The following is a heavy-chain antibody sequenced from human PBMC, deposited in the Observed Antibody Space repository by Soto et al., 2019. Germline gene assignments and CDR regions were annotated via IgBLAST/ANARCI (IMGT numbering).Heavy chain of an antibody. V-gene: IGHV3-48*01. CDR3: ARDSSLIRYCSSTSCYELYFDY. CDR1: GFTFSSYS. CDR2: ISSSSSTI. Sequence: GGSLRLSCAASGFTFSSYSMNWVRQAPGKGLEWVSYISSSSSTIYYADSVKGRFTISRDNAKNSLYLQMNSLRAEDTAVYYCARDSSLIRYCSSTSCYELYFDYWGQGTLVTVSS. J-gene: IGHJ4*02. D-gene: IGHD2-2*01.